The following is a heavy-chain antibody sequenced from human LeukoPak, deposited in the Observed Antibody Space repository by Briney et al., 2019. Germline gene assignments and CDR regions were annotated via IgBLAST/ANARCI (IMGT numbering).Heavy chain of an antibody. V-gene: IGHV3-23*01. CDR3: ATLTVGIAVAGTFDY. Sequence: GGSLRLSCAASGFTFSSYAMSWVRQAAGKGLEWDSAISGSGGSTYYADSVKGRFTISRDNSKHTLYLQMNSLRAEDTAVYYCATLTVGIAVAGTFDYWGQGTLVTVSS. D-gene: IGHD6-19*01. CDR2: ISGSGGST. J-gene: IGHJ4*02. CDR1: GFTFSSYA.